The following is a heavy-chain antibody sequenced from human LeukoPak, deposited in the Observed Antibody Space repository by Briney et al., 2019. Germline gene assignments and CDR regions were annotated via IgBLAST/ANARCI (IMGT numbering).Heavy chain of an antibody. CDR3: AREGSVTNWFDP. CDR1: GGSISSYY. CDR2: IYYSGST. D-gene: IGHD4-17*01. Sequence: SETLSLTCTVSGGSISSYYWSWIRQPPGKGLEWIGYIYYSGSTNYNPSLKSRVTISVDTSKNQFSLKLSSVTAADTAVYYCAREGSVTNWFDPWGQGTLVTVSS. J-gene: IGHJ5*02. V-gene: IGHV4-59*01.